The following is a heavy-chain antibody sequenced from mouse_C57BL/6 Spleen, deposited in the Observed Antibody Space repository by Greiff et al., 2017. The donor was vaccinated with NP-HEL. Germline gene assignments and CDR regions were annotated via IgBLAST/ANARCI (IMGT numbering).Heavy chain of an antibody. Sequence: VQLQESGPELVKPGASVKLSCKASGYTFTSYGINWVKQRPGRGLEWIGWIYPRGGSTKYNEKFKGKATLTVDTSSSTAYMELHSLTSEDDAVDFCGKGGYSGSSRFAYWGQGTLVTVSA. J-gene: IGHJ3*01. CDR2: IYPRGGST. V-gene: IGHV1-85*01. CDR1: GYTFTSYG. CDR3: GKGGYSGSSRFAY. D-gene: IGHD1-1*01.